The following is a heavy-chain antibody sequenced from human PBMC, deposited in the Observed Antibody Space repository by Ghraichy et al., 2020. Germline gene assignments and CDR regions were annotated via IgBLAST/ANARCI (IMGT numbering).Heavy chain of an antibody. CDR1: GGSFSGYY. J-gene: IGHJ4*02. V-gene: IGHV4-34*01. CDR2: INHSGST. D-gene: IGHD5-18*01. CDR3: AASGYSHGPGDY. Sequence: ESLNISCAVYGGSFSGYYWSWIRQPPGKGLEWIGEINHSGSTNYNPSLKSRVTISVDTSKNQFSLKLSSVTAADTAMYYCAASGYSHGPGDYWGQGTLVTVSS.